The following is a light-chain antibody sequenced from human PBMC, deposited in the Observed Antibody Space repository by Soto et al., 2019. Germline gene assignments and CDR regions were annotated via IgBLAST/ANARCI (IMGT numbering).Light chain of an antibody. Sequence: AIRMTQSPSSLSASTGDRVTITCRASQGIGSYLAWYQQKPGKAPTLLIYAASTLQSGVPSRFSGSGSGTDFTLTISCLQSEDFATYYCQQYYSYPPVTFGGGTKVEIK. CDR3: QQYYSYPPVT. J-gene: IGKJ4*01. V-gene: IGKV1-8*01. CDR2: AAS. CDR1: QGIGSY.